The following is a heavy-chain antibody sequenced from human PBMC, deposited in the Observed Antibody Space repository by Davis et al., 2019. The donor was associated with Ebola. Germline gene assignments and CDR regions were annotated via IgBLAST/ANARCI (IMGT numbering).Heavy chain of an antibody. D-gene: IGHD3-10*01. V-gene: IGHV1-69*13. CDR1: GGTFSSYA. CDR3: ARVQLWFGELDYYYGMDV. Sequence: SVKVSCKASGGTFSSYAISWVRQAPGQGLEWMGGIIPIFGTANYAQKFQGRVTITADESTSTAYMELSSLRSEDTAVYYCARVQLWFGELDYYYGMDVWGQGTTVTVSS. J-gene: IGHJ6*02. CDR2: IIPIFGTA.